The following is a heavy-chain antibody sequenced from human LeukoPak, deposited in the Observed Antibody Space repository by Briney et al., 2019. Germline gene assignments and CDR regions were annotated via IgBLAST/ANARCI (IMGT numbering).Heavy chain of an antibody. J-gene: IGHJ6*03. CDR1: GFTVSSNY. V-gene: IGHV3-53*01. Sequence: GRSLRLSCAASGFTVSSNYMSWVRQAPGKGLEWVSVIYSGGSTYYADSVKGRFTISRDNSKNTLYLQMNSLRAEDTAVYYCARGRGRYCSSTSCPNLPYYYYMDVWGKGTTVTVSS. D-gene: IGHD2-2*01. CDR2: IYSGGST. CDR3: ARGRGRYCSSTSCPNLPYYYYMDV.